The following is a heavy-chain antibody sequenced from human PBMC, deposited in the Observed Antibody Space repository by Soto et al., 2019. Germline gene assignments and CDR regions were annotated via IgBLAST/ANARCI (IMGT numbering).Heavy chain of an antibody. CDR2: ISAYNGDT. Sequence: QVQLVQSGAEVKKPGASVKVSCKASGYTFTSYGISWVRQAPGQGLEWMGWISAYNGDTNYAQKLQGRVTMTTDTSTSTADMELRSLRSDDTAVYYCARGDVVVVAATTLTWFDPWGQGTLVTVSS. V-gene: IGHV1-18*01. CDR3: ARGDVVVVAATTLTWFDP. D-gene: IGHD2-15*01. CDR1: GYTFTSYG. J-gene: IGHJ5*02.